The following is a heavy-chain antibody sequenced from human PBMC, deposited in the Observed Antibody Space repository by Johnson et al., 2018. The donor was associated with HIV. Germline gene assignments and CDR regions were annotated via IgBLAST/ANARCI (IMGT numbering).Heavy chain of an antibody. D-gene: IGHD1-26*01. V-gene: IGHV3-30*14. CDR3: ARGERFGGTQEAFDI. J-gene: IGHJ3*02. CDR2: VSYDGSNK. CDR1: GFTFSSYA. Sequence: QMLLVESGGGVVQPGRSLRLSCAASGFTFSSYAMHWVRQAPGKGLEWVAVVSYDGSNKYSEDSVKGRFTISRENAKNSLYLQMNSLRAGDTAVYYCARGERFGGTQEAFDIWGQGTMVTVSS.